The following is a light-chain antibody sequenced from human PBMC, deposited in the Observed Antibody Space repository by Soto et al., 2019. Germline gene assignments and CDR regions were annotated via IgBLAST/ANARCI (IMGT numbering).Light chain of an antibody. CDR3: QQSYTTPLT. CDR2: GAS. J-gene: IGKJ4*01. CDR1: QSVSSIY. Sequence: EIVLTQSPGTLSLSPGERATLSCRASQSVSSIYLAWYQQKPGQAPRLLIYGASSRPTGIPDRFSGSRSETNFTLIISSLQPEDFATYYCQQSYTTPLTFGGGTKVDIK. V-gene: IGKV3-20*01.